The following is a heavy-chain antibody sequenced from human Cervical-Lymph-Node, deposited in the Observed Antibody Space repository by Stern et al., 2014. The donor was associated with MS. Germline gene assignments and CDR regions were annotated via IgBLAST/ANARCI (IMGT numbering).Heavy chain of an antibody. Sequence: EGQLVESGGGLVKPGGSVRLSCAASGFTFSSYSMNWVRQAPGKGLEWISSIISSSSYTYYVDSAQGRFTISRDNAKSSLYLQMNSLRAEDTAVYYCARDQSGIYFDYWGQGTLVTVSS. CDR3: ARDQSGIYFDY. CDR2: IISSSSYT. V-gene: IGHV3-21*01. J-gene: IGHJ4*02. D-gene: IGHD6-13*01. CDR1: GFTFSSYS.